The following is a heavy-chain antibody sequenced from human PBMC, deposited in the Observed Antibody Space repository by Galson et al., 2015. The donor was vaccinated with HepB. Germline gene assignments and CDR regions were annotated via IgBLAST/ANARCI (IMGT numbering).Heavy chain of an antibody. CDR2: INPNNGGT. V-gene: IGHV1-2*02. CDR1: GDTFSGYY. J-gene: IGHJ4*02. D-gene: IGHD2-15*01. CDR3: APCSGGSCY. Sequence: SVKVSCKASGDTFSGYYMHWLRQAPGQGLEWMGWINPNNGGTNYAQKFQGRVTMTRDTSISTAYMELSRLRSDDTAVYYCAPCSGGSCYWGQGTLVTVST.